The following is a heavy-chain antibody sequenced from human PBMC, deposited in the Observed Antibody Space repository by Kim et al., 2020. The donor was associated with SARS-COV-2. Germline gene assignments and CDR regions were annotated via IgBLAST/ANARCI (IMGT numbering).Heavy chain of an antibody. CDR3: ARSRVRGVIDY. Sequence: NDYAVSVKSRITINPDTSKNQFSLQLNSVTPEDTAVYYCARSRVRGVIDYWGQGTLVTVSS. V-gene: IGHV6-1*01. D-gene: IGHD3-10*01. CDR2: N. J-gene: IGHJ4*02.